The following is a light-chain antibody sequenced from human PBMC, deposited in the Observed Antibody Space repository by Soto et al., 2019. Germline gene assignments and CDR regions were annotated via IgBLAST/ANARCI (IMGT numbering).Light chain of an antibody. CDR3: SSYTSSSFYV. V-gene: IGLV2-14*01. Sequence: QSALTQPASVSGSPGQSITISCTGTSSDVGGYNYVSWYQQHPGEAPKLMIYDVSNRPSGVSNRFSGSKSGNTASLTISGLQAEDEADSYCSSYTSSSFYVFGTGTQLTVL. CDR2: DVS. J-gene: IGLJ1*01. CDR1: SSDVGGYNY.